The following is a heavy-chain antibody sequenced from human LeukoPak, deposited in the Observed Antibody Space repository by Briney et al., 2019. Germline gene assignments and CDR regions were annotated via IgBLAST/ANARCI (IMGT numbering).Heavy chain of an antibody. V-gene: IGHV3-23*01. Sequence: GGSLRLSCVGSGFNFDNYYMSWVRQAPGKGLEWVSYISSSGSTIYYADSVKGRFTISRDNSKNTLYLQMNSLRAEDTAIYYCAKSFPPPDYGDFDYWGQGTLVTVSS. J-gene: IGHJ4*02. CDR2: ISSSGSTI. D-gene: IGHD4-17*01. CDR1: GFNFDNYY. CDR3: AKSFPPPDYGDFDY.